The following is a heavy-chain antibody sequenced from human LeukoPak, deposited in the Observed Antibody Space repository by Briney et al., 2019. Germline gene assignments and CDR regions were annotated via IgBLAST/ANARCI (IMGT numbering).Heavy chain of an antibody. CDR2: IYYSGST. V-gene: IGHV4-59*01. Sequence: SETLSLTCTVSGGSISNKYWSWIRQPPGKGLEWIGYIYYSGSTNYNPSLKSRVTILVDTSKNQFSLKLSSVTAADTAVYYCARAHYDILTGYYDYYYYYMDVWGKGTTVTISS. D-gene: IGHD3-9*01. J-gene: IGHJ6*03. CDR1: GGSISNKY. CDR3: ARAHYDILTGYYDYYYYYMDV.